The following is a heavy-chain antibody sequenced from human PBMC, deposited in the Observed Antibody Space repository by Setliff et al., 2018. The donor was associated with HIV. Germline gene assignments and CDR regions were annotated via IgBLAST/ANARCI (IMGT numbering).Heavy chain of an antibody. Sequence: SETLSLTCTVPGGSISSYYWSWIRQPPGKGLEWIGYIYYSGSTNYNPSLKSRVTISVDTSKNQFSLKLSSVTAADTAVYYCARVISSWSAYYIDYWGQGTLVTVSS. CDR1: GGSISSYY. D-gene: IGHD3-3*01. CDR2: IYYSGST. J-gene: IGHJ4*02. CDR3: ARVISSWSAYYIDY. V-gene: IGHV4-59*01.